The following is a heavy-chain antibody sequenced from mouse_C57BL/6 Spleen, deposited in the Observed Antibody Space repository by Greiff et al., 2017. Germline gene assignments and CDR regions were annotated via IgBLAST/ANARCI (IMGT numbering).Heavy chain of an antibody. D-gene: IGHD1-1*01. CDR1: GFTFSSYA. CDR2: ISDGGSYT. V-gene: IGHV5-4*03. J-gene: IGHJ4*01. Sequence: EVKVVESGGGLVKPGGSLKLSCAASGFTFSSYAMSWVRQTPEKRLEWVATISDGGSYTYYPDNVKGRFTISRDNAKNNLYLQMSHLKSEDTAMYYCARGHYDYWGQGTSVTVSS. CDR3: ARGHYDY.